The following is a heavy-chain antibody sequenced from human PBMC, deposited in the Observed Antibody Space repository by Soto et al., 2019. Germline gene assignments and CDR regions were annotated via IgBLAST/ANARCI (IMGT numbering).Heavy chain of an antibody. J-gene: IGHJ6*02. V-gene: IGHV4-31*03. CDR3: ARGPPFRQYYDFWSGYSYGMDV. D-gene: IGHD3-3*01. CDR1: GGSISSGGYY. CDR2: IYYSGST. Sequence: SETLSLTCTVSGGSISSGGYYWSWIRQHPGKGLEWIGYIYYSGSTYYNPSLKSRVTISVDTSKNQFSLKLSSVTAADTAVYYCARGPPFRQYYDFWSGYSYGMDVWGQGTTVTASS.